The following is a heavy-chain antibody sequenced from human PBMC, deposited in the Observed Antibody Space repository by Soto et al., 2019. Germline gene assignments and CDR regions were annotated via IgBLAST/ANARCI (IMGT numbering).Heavy chain of an antibody. CDR1: GGSFSGYY. D-gene: IGHD2-15*01. Sequence: QVQLQQWGAGLLKPSETLSRTCAVYGGSFSGYYWSWIRQPPWKGLEWIGEINHSGSTNYNPSLIRRVTISVDTSKNQFSLKLSSVTAADTAVYYCARGLGCSGCSCYDYYYYYMDVWGKGTTVTVSS. J-gene: IGHJ6*03. V-gene: IGHV4-34*01. CDR3: ARGLGCSGCSCYDYYYYYMDV. CDR2: INHSGST.